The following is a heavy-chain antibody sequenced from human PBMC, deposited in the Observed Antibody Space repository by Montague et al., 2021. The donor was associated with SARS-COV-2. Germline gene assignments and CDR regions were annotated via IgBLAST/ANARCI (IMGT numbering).Heavy chain of an antibody. CDR1: GGLFNTVPCNSDF. CDR2: IHYNGYT. CDR3: ARGHIFAPAARGFEH. V-gene: IGHV4-61*03. D-gene: IGHD2-2*01. Sequence: SETLSLTCTVSGGLFNTVPCNSDFWRWLRQTPVKELEWIGWIHYNGYTPYNPTLKSRATISIDTSKRYFSLSLTFPTATESAGYCCARGHIFAPAARGFEHWGQGTLVTVAS. J-gene: IGHJ4*02.